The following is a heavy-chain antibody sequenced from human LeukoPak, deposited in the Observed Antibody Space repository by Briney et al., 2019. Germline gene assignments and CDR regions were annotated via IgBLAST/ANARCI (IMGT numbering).Heavy chain of an antibody. CDR1: GFTFSHYV. Sequence: PGGSLRLSCAASGFTFSHYVMSWVRQAPGKGLEWVSAISGSGGSTYYADSVKGRFTISRDNSKNTLYLQMNSLRAEDTAVYYCAKDHVVVTATFADYWGQGTLVTVSS. J-gene: IGHJ4*02. V-gene: IGHV3-23*01. CDR3: AKDHVVVTATFADY. D-gene: IGHD2-21*02. CDR2: ISGSGGST.